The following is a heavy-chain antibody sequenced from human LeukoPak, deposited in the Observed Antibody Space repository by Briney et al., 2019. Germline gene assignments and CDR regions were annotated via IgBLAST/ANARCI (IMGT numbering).Heavy chain of an antibody. CDR1: GFTFSNAW. Sequence: PGGSLRLSCAASGFTFSNAWMSWVRQAPGKGLEWVGRIIRKSDGGTTDYAAPVKGRFTISRDDSENTLFLQMNSLKTEDTAVYYCTTSGRATTRFVDYWGQGTLVSVSS. V-gene: IGHV3-15*01. J-gene: IGHJ4*02. CDR3: TTSGRATTRFVDY. CDR2: IIRKSDGGTT. D-gene: IGHD1-26*01.